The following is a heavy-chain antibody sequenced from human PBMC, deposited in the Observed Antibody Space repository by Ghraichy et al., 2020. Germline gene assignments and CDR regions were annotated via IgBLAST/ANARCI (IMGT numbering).Heavy chain of an antibody. CDR1: GYTFTGYY. J-gene: IGHJ4*02. CDR3: ARDGDVLRFLEWLFTGIDY. CDR2: INPNSGGT. V-gene: IGHV1-2*02. Sequence: ASVKVSCKASGYTFTGYYMHWVRQAPGQGLEWMGWINPNSGGTNYAQKFQGRVTMTRDTSISTAYMELSRLRSDDTAVYYCARDGDVLRFLEWLFTGIDYWGQGTLVTVSS. D-gene: IGHD3-3*01.